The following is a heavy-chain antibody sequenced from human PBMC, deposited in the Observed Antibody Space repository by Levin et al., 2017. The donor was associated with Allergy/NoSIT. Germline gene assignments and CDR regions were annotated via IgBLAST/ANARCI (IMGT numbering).Heavy chain of an antibody. V-gene: IGHV3-11*01. D-gene: IGHD3-10*01. Sequence: TGGSLRLSCAASGFTFSDYYMTWIRQAPGKGLEWVSYISSSGSTKYYADSVKGRFTISRDNAKNSLYLQLSSLRAEDTAVYHCLFHLWPKAEYWGQGTLVTVSS. CDR1: GFTFSDYY. CDR3: LFHLWPKAEY. CDR2: ISSSGSTK. J-gene: IGHJ4*02.